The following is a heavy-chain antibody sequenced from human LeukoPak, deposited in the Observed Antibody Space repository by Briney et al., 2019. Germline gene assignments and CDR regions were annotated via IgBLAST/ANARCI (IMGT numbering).Heavy chain of an antibody. CDR3: ARDSPYLDY. CDR2: IWYDGSNK. CDR1: GFTFRSYG. V-gene: IGHV3-33*01. J-gene: IGHJ4*02. Sequence: GGSLRLSCAASGFTFRSYGMHWVRQSPGKGLEWVAVIWYDGSNKYYADSVKGRFTISRDNSKNTLHLQMNSLRAEDTAVYYCARDSPYLDYWGQGTLVTVCS.